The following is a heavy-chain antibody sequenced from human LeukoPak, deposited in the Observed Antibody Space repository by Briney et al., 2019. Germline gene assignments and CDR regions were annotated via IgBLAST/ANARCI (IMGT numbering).Heavy chain of an antibody. CDR3: ARGEAAAVDY. CDR2: ISGSGSTI. Sequence: PGGSLRLSCAASGFTFSSYEMNWVRQAPGKGLEWVSYISGSGSTIYYADSVKGRFTISRDNAKNSLYLQMNSLRAEDTAVYYCARGEAAAVDYWGQGTLVTVSS. J-gene: IGHJ4*02. V-gene: IGHV3-48*03. D-gene: IGHD6-13*01. CDR1: GFTFSSYE.